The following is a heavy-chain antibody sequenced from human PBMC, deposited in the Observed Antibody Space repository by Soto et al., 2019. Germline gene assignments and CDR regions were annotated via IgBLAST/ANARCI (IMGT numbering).Heavy chain of an antibody. CDR3: ARDLGSSWYPEYFQH. D-gene: IGHD6-13*01. CDR1: GFTFSSYS. V-gene: IGHV3-48*01. Sequence: LRLSCAASGFTFSSYSMNWVRQAPGKGLEWVSYISSSSTTIYYADSVKGRFTISRDNAKNSLYLQMNSLRAEDTAVYYCARDLGSSWYPEYFQHWGQGTLVTVSS. CDR2: ISSSSTTI. J-gene: IGHJ1*01.